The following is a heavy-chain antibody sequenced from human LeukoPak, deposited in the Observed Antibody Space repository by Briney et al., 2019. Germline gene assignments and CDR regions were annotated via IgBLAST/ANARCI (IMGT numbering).Heavy chain of an antibody. CDR3: ARAVDIVVVPAAMENWFDP. CDR2: IIPIFGTA. V-gene: IGHV1-69*13. Sequence: SVKVSFKASGGTFSSYAISWVRQAPGQGLEWMGGIIPIFGTANYAQKFQGRVTITADESTSTAYMELSSLRSEDTAVYYCARAVDIVVVPAAMENWFDPWGQGTLVTVSS. J-gene: IGHJ5*02. D-gene: IGHD2-2*01. CDR1: GGTFSSYA.